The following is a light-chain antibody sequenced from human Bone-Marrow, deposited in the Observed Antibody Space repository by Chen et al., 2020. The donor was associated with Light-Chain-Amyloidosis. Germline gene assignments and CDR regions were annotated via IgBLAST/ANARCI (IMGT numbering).Light chain of an antibody. CDR2: TNS. J-gene: IGLJ2*01. CDR1: RSNIGSNT. CDR3: ATYDDSLNGAA. Sequence: QSVLSQPPSASGTPGQRVTISCSGGRSNIGSNTVNWYQHLPGKAPKLLIHTNSYRPSGVPDRFSASKSGTSASLAISGLQSEDEADYYCATYDDSLNGAAVGGGTKLTVL. V-gene: IGLV1-44*01.